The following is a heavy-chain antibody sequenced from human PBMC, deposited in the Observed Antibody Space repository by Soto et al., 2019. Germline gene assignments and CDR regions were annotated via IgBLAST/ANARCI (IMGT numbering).Heavy chain of an antibody. CDR2: IFHDGTA. D-gene: IGHD3-10*01. Sequence: PSETLSLTCAVSCVSISSGNWWTWVRQSPQRGLEYIGEIFHDGTANYYPSFERRVAISVDTSKNQFSLKLTSVTAADTAIYFCARLVYDTRLNYMYFDFWGQGTPVTVSS. CDR3: ARLVYDTRLNYMYFDF. CDR1: CVSISSGNW. V-gene: IGHV4-4*02. J-gene: IGHJ4*02.